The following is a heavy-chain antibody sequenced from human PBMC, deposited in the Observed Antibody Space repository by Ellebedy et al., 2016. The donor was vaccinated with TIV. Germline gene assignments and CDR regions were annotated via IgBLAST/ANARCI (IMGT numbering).Heavy chain of an antibody. CDR1: GYTFTGYY. CDR3: ARERSGSYRCDAFDI. Sequence: AASVKVSCKASGYTFTGYYMHWVRQAPGQGLEWMGWINPNSGGTNYAQKFQGRVTMTRDTSISTAYMELSRLRSDETAVYYCARERSGSYRCDAFDIWGQGTMVTVSS. V-gene: IGHV1-2*02. J-gene: IGHJ3*02. D-gene: IGHD3-10*01. CDR2: INPNSGGT.